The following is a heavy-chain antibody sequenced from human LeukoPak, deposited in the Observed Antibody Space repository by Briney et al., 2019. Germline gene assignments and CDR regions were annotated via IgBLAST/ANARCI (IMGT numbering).Heavy chain of an antibody. CDR3: VRDYCSGGSCYESKWFDP. V-gene: IGHV3-33*01. CDR2: IWFDGSNR. Sequence: GGSLRLSCAASGFTLSKYGMHWVRQAPGKGLEWVAVIWFDGSNRNHADAVKGRFTISRDNSKNTLFLQMNSLRAEDTAVYFCVRDYCSGGSCYESKWFDPWGQGTLVTVSS. D-gene: IGHD2-15*01. J-gene: IGHJ5*02. CDR1: GFTLSKYG.